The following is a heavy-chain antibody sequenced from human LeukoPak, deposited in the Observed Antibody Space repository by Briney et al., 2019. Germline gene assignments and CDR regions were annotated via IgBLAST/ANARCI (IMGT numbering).Heavy chain of an antibody. Sequence: GGSLRLSCAGSGFTFTVYSMSWVRQAPGKGLEWVANIKRDGSEKYYVDSVKGRFTVSRDNAKNSLYLQMNSLRVEDTAVYYCARVAPAVDLDYWGQGTLVTASS. CDR2: IKRDGSEK. V-gene: IGHV3-7*01. CDR1: GFTFTVYS. CDR3: ARVAPAVDLDY. J-gene: IGHJ4*02. D-gene: IGHD2-2*01.